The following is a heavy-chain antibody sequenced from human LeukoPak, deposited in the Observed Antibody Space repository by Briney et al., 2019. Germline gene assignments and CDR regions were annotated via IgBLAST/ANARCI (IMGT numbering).Heavy chain of an antibody. CDR1: GGSISSSSYY. CDR3: ARGRKIAAAGTSVVLDP. CDR2: INPSGST. Sequence: PSETLSLTCTVSGGSISSSSYYWGWIRQPPGKGLEWIGEINPSGSTNYNPSLKSRVTTSVDTSKNQFSLKLSSVTAADTAVYYCARGRKIAAAGTSVVLDPWGQGTLVTVSS. D-gene: IGHD6-13*01. J-gene: IGHJ5*02. V-gene: IGHV4-39*07.